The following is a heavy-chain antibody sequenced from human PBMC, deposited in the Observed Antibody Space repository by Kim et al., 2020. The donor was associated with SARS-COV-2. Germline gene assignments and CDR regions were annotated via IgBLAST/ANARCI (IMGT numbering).Heavy chain of an antibody. Sequence: SETLSLTCTVSGGSISSRSYYWGWIRQPPGKGLEWIGSIYYSGSTYYNPSLKSRVTISVDTYSNQFSLKLSSVTAADTAVYYCARRGFKEVTIFGGVEDSGFDPWGQGTLVTVSS. D-gene: IGHD3-3*01. CDR3: ARRGFKEVTIFGGVEDSGFDP. CDR2: IYYSGST. J-gene: IGHJ5*02. V-gene: IGHV4-39*01. CDR1: GGSISSRSYY.